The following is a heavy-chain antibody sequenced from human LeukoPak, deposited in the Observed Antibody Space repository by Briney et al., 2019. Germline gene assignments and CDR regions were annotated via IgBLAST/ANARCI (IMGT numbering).Heavy chain of an antibody. CDR1: GDSISPYY. CDR2: ISASGTT. J-gene: IGHJ4*02. Sequence: SETLSLTCTVSGDSISPYYWTWIRQSPGKGLEWIGYISASGTTDYNPSLKGRVTMSVDTSKSQFSLHLNSVTAADTAVFYCARRSTLFYFDYWGQGALVTVSS. CDR3: ARRSTLFYFDY. V-gene: IGHV4-4*09.